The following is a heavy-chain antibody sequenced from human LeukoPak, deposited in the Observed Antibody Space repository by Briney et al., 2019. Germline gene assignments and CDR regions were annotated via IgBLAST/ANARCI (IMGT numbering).Heavy chain of an antibody. J-gene: IGHJ4*02. Sequence: TGGSLRLSCAASGFTFSTYSMNWVRQAPGKGLEWVSSISGSTKYTFHAGSVKGRFSISRDNAKNSLFLQMNSPRAEDTAVYYCVRGNSSGWSIGQFDYWGQGALVTVSS. D-gene: IGHD6-19*01. V-gene: IGHV3-21*01. CDR3: VRGNSSGWSIGQFDY. CDR2: ISGSTKYT. CDR1: GFTFSTYS.